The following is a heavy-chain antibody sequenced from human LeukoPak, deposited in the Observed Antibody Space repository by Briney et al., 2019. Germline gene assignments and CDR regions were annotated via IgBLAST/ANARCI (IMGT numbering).Heavy chain of an antibody. CDR1: GGSFSGYY. Sequence: PSETLSLTCAVYGGSFSGYYWSRIRQPPGKGLEWIGEINHSGSTNYNPSLKSRVTISVDTSKNQFSLKLSSVTAADTAVYYCARGRWDIVVVVAAMYYFDYWGQGTLVTVSS. CDR2: INHSGST. V-gene: IGHV4-34*01. D-gene: IGHD2-15*01. CDR3: ARGRWDIVVVVAAMYYFDY. J-gene: IGHJ4*02.